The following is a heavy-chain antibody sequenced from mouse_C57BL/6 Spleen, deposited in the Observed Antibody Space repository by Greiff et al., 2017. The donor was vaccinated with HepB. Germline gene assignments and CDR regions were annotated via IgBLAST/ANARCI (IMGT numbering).Heavy chain of an antibody. Sequence: QVQLKQSGAELAKPGASVKLSCKASGYTFTSYWMHWVKQRPGQGLEWIGYINPSSGYTKYNQKFKDKATLTADKSSSTAYMQLSSLTYEDSAVYYCARTYYDYDGGFSWFAYWGQGTLVTVSA. CDR3: ARTYYDYDGGFSWFAY. V-gene: IGHV1-7*01. CDR2: INPSSGYT. D-gene: IGHD2-4*01. J-gene: IGHJ3*01. CDR1: GYTFTSYW.